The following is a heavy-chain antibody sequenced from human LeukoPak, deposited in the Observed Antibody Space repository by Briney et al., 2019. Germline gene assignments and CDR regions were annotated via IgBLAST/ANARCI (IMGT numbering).Heavy chain of an antibody. CDR1: RFTFSSYG. CDR3: AKGSSGWVDY. Sequence: PGGSLRLSCAASRFTFSSYGMHWVRQAPGKGLKWVAFIPYDGNNKNYADSVKGRFTISRDNSKNTLYLQMNSLRAEDTAVYYCAKGSSGWVDYWGQGTLVSVSS. D-gene: IGHD6-19*01. CDR2: IPYDGNNK. V-gene: IGHV3-30*02. J-gene: IGHJ4*02.